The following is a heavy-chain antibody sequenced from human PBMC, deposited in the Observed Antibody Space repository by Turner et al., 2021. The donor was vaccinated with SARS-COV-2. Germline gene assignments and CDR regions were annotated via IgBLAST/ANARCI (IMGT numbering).Heavy chain of an antibody. CDR3: ARHSPELRGDYFDY. D-gene: IGHD1-26*01. CDR1: GGSFNGYS. Sequence: QVQLQQWGAGLLKPSETLSLTCAVYGGSFNGYSWSWIRQPPGKGLEWIGEINHSGSTNYNPSLKSRVTISVDTSKNQFSLKLSSVTAADTAVYYCARHSPELRGDYFDYWGQGTLVTVSS. J-gene: IGHJ4*02. V-gene: IGHV4-34*01. CDR2: INHSGST.